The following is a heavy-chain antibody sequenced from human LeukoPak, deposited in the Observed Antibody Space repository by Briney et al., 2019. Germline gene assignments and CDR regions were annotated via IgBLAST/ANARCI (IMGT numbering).Heavy chain of an antibody. CDR2: INPNSCGT. CDR1: GYTFTGYY. J-gene: IGHJ3*02. V-gene: IGHV1-2*02. D-gene: IGHD6-19*01. CDR3: ARERQSFDI. Sequence: GASVQVSRLASGYTFTGYYMHWVGRAPGQGGDGMGWINPNSCGTNSAHKLQGRGTKTRDTSLGTAYMEADRLRYGGPDVYLFARERQSFDIWGQGTMVTVS.